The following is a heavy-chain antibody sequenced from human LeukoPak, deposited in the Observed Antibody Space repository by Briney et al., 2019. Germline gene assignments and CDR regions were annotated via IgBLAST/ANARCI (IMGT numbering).Heavy chain of an antibody. J-gene: IGHJ4*02. D-gene: IGHD2-15*01. Sequence: GGSLRLSCAASGFTFSSYSMNWVRQAPGKGLEWVSSISSSSSYIYYADSVKGRFTISRDNSKNTLYLQMTSLRAEDTALYYCARRTCSGGTCYPLDSWGQGALVTVSS. CDR1: GFTFSSYS. CDR2: ISSSSSYI. CDR3: ARRTCSGGTCYPLDS. V-gene: IGHV3-21*04.